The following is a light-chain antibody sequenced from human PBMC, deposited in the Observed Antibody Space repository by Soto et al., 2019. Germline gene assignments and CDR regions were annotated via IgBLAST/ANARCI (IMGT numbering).Light chain of an antibody. J-gene: IGLJ3*02. CDR2: GVT. Sequence: QSVLAQPRSASGSPGQSVTISCTGAGSDLGGYNFVSWYQQHPGKAPKLMIFGVTERPSGVPDRFSGSKSGNTASLTVSGLQADDEAVYYCYSYAGRNIWVFGGGTKLTVL. CDR3: YSYAGRNIWV. V-gene: IGLV2-8*01. CDR1: GSDLGGYNF.